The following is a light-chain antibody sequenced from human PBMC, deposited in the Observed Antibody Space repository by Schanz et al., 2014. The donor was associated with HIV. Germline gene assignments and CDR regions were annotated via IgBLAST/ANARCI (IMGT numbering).Light chain of an antibody. V-gene: IGLV2-14*03. Sequence: QSVLTQPASVSGTPGQSITISCTGSSSDVGGYNYVSWYQQHPDKAPKLMIYDVSDRPSGVSNRFSGSKSGNTASLTIFDLQPEDEADYYCSSYTSSSTWVFGGGTKLTVL. J-gene: IGLJ3*02. CDR2: DVS. CDR1: SSDVGGYNY. CDR3: SSYTSSSTWV.